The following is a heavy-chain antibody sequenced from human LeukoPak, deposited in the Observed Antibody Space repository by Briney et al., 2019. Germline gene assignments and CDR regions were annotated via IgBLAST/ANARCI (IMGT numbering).Heavy chain of an antibody. CDR3: ARDPGGVVYFDY. CDR1: GFTFNTHG. D-gene: IGHD2-8*01. V-gene: IGHV3-33*01. Sequence: PPGGSLRLSCAASGFTFNTHGMHWVRQAPGKGLEWVAVIWYDGSNKYYADSVKGRFTISRDNSKNTLYLQMNTLRAEDTAVYYCARDPGGVVYFDYWGQGTLVTVSS. CDR2: IWYDGSNK. J-gene: IGHJ4*02.